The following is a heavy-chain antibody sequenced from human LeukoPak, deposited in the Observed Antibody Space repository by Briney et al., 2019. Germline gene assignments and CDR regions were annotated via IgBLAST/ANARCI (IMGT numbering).Heavy chain of an antibody. Sequence: GGSLRLSCAASGFTFSSYEMNWVRQAPGKGLEYVSAISSNGGSTYYANSVKGRFTISRDNSKNSLYLQMNSLRAEDTAVYYCARWEVQMATIRTYDYWGQGTLVTVSS. CDR2: ISSNGGST. D-gene: IGHD5-24*01. CDR3: ARWEVQMATIRTYDY. CDR1: GFTFSSYE. J-gene: IGHJ4*02. V-gene: IGHV3-64*01.